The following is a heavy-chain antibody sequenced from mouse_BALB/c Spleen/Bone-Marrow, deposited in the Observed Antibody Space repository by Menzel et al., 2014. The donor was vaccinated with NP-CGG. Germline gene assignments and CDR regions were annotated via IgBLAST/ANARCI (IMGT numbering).Heavy chain of an antibody. V-gene: IGHV1-67*01. D-gene: IGHD2-14*01. J-gene: IGHJ4*01. CDR3: ARSGKVRNAMDY. CDR2: ISSYYGDA. CDR1: GYTFTDYA. Sequence: LVESGAELVRPGVSVKISRKGSGYTFTDYAVHWVKQSHTKSLEWIGLISSYYGDATYNQKFKGKATMTVDKSSSTAFLELARLTSEDSAIYYCARSGKVRNAMDYWGQGTSVTVSS.